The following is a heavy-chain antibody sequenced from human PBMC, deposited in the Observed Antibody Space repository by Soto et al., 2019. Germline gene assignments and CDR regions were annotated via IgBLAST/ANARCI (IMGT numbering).Heavy chain of an antibody. CDR2: ISGSGGST. V-gene: IGHV3-23*01. CDR3: AKDLAMKNGYYGMDV. CDR1: GFTFSSYA. Sequence: GGSLRLSCAASGFTFSSYAMSWVRQAPGKGLEWVSAISGSGGSTYYADSVKGRFTISRDNSKNTLYLQMNSLRAEDTAVYYYAKDLAMKNGYYGMDVWGQGTTVTVSS. J-gene: IGHJ6*02.